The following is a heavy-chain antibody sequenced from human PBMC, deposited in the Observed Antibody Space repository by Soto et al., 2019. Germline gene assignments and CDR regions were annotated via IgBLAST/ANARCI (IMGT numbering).Heavy chain of an antibody. CDR2: IYYSGST. J-gene: IGHJ5*02. Sequence: SETLSLTGTVSGGSISRSGYYGRWIRQHPGKGLEWIGYIYYSGSTYYNPSLKSRVTISVDTSKNQFSLKLSSVTAADTAVYYCARSIDPWGQGTLVTVPS. CDR1: GGSISRSGYY. V-gene: IGHV4-31*03. CDR3: ARSIDP.